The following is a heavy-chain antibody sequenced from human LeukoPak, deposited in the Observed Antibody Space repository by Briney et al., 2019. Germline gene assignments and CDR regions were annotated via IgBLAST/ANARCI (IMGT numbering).Heavy chain of an antibody. V-gene: IGHV4-4*07. Sequence: PSETLSLTCTVSGGSISSYYWSWIRQPAGKGLEWIGRIYTSGSTNYNPSLKSRVTMSVDTSKNQFSLKLSSVTAADTAVYYCARNPNVVVSAANPKNYYYYYYMDVWGKGTTVTVSS. D-gene: IGHD2-2*01. CDR1: GGSISSYY. J-gene: IGHJ6*03. CDR3: ARNPNVVVSAANPKNYYYYYYMDV. CDR2: IYTSGST.